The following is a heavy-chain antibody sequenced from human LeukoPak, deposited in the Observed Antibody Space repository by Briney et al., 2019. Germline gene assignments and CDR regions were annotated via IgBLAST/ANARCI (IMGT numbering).Heavy chain of an antibody. CDR1: GGSVSSGSYY. Sequence: SETLSLTCTVSGGSVSSGSYYWGWIRQPPGKGLEWIGYIYYSGSTNYNPSLKSRVTISVDTSKNQFSLKLSSVTAADTAVYYCAGGFRVTVWFGELDLYYFDYWGQGTLVAVSS. D-gene: IGHD3-10*01. J-gene: IGHJ4*02. V-gene: IGHV4-61*01. CDR2: IYYSGST. CDR3: AGGFRVTVWFGELDLYYFDY.